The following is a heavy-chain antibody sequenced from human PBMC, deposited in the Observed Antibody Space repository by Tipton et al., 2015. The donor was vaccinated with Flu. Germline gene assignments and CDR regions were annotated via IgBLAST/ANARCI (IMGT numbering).Heavy chain of an antibody. V-gene: IGHV4-34*01. CDR3: ARDSRTYDILTGHFEADDYFGVDI. CDR2: INHSGRT. J-gene: IGHJ6*02. D-gene: IGHD3-9*01. Sequence: TLSLTCAVYGGSFSGYYWTWIRQSPGKGLEWIGEINHSGRTNHRPSLRSRVTMSVDTSKNQFSLKLRSVTAADTGIYYCARDSRTYDILTGHFEADDYFGVDIWGQGTTVTVS. CDR1: GGSFSGYY.